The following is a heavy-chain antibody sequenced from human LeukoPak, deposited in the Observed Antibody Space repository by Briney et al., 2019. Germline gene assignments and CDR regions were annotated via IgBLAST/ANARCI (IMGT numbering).Heavy chain of an antibody. J-gene: IGHJ3*02. V-gene: IGHV3-66*01. Sequence: GGSLRLSCAASGFTVSSNYMSWVRQAPGKGLEWVSVIYSGGSTYYADSVKGRFTISRDNSKNTLYLQMNSLRAEDTAVYYCASPGGYLHDAFDIWGQGTMVTVSS. CDR3: ASPGGYLHDAFDI. CDR2: IYSGGST. CDR1: GFTVSSNY. D-gene: IGHD5-12*01.